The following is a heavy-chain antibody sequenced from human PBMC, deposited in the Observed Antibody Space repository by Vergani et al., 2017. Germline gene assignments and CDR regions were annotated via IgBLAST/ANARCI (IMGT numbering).Heavy chain of an antibody. CDR2: IIPIFGTA. CDR1: GGTFSSYA. CDR3: ARTRVQRGGYYCYGMDV. Sequence: QVQLVQSGAEVKKPGSSVKVSCKASGGTFSSYAISWVRQAPGQGLEWMGGIIPIFGTANYAQKFQGRVTITADESTSTAYMELSSLRSEDTAVYYCARTRVQRGGYYCYGMDVWGQGTTVTVSS. J-gene: IGHJ6*02. V-gene: IGHV1-69*12. D-gene: IGHD5-18*01.